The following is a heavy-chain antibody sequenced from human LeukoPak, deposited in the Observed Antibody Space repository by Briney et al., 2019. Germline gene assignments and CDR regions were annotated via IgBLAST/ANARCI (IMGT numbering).Heavy chain of an antibody. V-gene: IGHV4-31*03. D-gene: IGHD3-10*01. J-gene: IGHJ5*02. CDR1: GGSISSGGYY. CDR3: ARVSSLWFGEVNWFDP. Sequence: PSETLSLTGTVSGGSISSGGYYWSWIRQHPGKGLEWIGYIYYSGSTYYNPSLKSRVTISVDTSKNQFSLKLSSVTAADTAVYYCARVSSLWFGEVNWFDPWGQGTLVTVSS. CDR2: IYYSGST.